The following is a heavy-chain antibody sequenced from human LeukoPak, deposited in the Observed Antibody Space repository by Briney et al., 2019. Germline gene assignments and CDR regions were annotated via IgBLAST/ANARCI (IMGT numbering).Heavy chain of an antibody. Sequence: PGGSLRLSCAASGFTFSSYAMSWVRQAPGKGLEWVSAISGSGGSTYYADSVKGRFTISRDNSKNTLYLQMNSLRAEDTAVYYCAEDTMVRGVTISHFDYWGQGTLVTVSS. CDR2: ISGSGGST. D-gene: IGHD3-10*01. J-gene: IGHJ4*02. CDR3: AEDTMVRGVTISHFDY. V-gene: IGHV3-23*01. CDR1: GFTFSSYA.